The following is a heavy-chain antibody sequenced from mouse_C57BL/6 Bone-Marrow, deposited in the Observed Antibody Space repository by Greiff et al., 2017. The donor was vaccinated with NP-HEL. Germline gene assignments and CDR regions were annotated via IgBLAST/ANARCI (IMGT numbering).Heavy chain of an antibody. CDR1: GFTFSSYG. CDR2: ISSGGSYT. Sequence: EVQLQESGGDLVKPGGSLKLSCAASGFTFSSYGMSWVRQTPDKRLEWVATISSGGSYTYYPDSVKGRFTISRDNAKNTLYLQMSSLKSEDTAMYYCATLIYFDYWGQGTTLTVSS. CDR3: ATLIYFDY. V-gene: IGHV5-6*01. J-gene: IGHJ2*01.